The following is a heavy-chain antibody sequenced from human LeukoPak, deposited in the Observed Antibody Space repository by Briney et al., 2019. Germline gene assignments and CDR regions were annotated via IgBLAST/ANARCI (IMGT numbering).Heavy chain of an antibody. D-gene: IGHD1-1*01. CDR2: IYYSGST. CDR1: GGSISSYY. J-gene: IGHJ2*01. CDR3: ARPKLPGTPGYFDL. Sequence: SETLSLTYTVSGGSISSYYWSWIRQPPGKGLEWIGYIYYSGSTNYNPSLKSRVTISVDTSKNQFSLKLSSVTAADTAVYYCARPKLPGTPGYFDLWGRGTLVTVSS. V-gene: IGHV4-59*08.